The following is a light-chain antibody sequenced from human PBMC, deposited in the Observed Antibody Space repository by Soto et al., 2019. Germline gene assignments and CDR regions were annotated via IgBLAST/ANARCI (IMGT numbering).Light chain of an antibody. CDR1: SSDLAIYNY. J-gene: IGLJ1*01. V-gene: IGLV2-14*01. CDR3: SSYTDSRKSV. CDR2: QVT. Sequence: QSVLTQPASVSGSPGQSITISCTGTSSDLAIYNYVYWYQQQPGKAPKLMIYQVTNRPSGVSNRFSGSRSGNTASLTISGLHDEDEADYYCSSYTDSRKSVFGTVTKVTVL.